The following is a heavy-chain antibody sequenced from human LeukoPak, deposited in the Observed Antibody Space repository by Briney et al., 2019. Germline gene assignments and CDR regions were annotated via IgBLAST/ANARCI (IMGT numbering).Heavy chain of an antibody. Sequence: GGSLRLSCAASGFTFNSYDMHWVRQAPGKGLEWVAIMWYDESSKYYADSVKGRFTISRDNSENTLYLQMNSLRAEDTAVYYCARGLAVAGTGDAFDIWGQGTMVSVSS. D-gene: IGHD6-19*01. V-gene: IGHV3-33*01. CDR2: MWYDESSK. CDR3: ARGLAVAGTGDAFDI. CDR1: GFTFNSYD. J-gene: IGHJ3*02.